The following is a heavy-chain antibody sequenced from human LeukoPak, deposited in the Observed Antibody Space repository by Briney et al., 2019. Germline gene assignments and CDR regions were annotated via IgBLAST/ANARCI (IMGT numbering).Heavy chain of an antibody. J-gene: IGHJ4*02. CDR2: ISHNGETK. Sequence: NPGGSLRLSCAASGFTFSDHYMIWLRQAPGKGLEAISYISHNGETKYYADSVKGRLSISRDNSKNTLYLQMNSLRDEDAAVYYCARDRSTRYFDYWGQGTLVTVSS. D-gene: IGHD1-1*01. CDR3: ARDRSTRYFDY. CDR1: GFTFSDHY. V-gene: IGHV3-11*04.